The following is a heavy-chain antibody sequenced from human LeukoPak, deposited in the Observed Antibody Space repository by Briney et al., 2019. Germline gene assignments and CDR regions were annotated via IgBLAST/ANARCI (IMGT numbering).Heavy chain of an antibody. Sequence: PGGSLRLSCAASGFTFSSYAMNWVRQAPGKGLEWVSGINWNGGSTGYADSVKGRFTISRDNAKNSLYLQMNSLRAEDTALYHCARDREIGNNWNDLGYWGQGTLVTVPS. D-gene: IGHD1-20*01. V-gene: IGHV3-20*01. CDR1: GFTFSSYA. J-gene: IGHJ4*02. CDR2: INWNGGST. CDR3: ARDREIGNNWNDLGY.